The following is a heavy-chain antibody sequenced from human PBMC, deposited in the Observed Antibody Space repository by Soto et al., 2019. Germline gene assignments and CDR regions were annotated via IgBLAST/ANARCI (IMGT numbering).Heavy chain of an antibody. V-gene: IGHV3-72*01. CDR1: GFTSSDHY. J-gene: IGHJ6*02. CDR3: ARAGFVHGLDV. Sequence: EVELVESGGGLVQAGGSLRVSCGVSGFTSSDHYMDWVRQAPGKGLEWVVRTANKRSRYTTEYAASVKGRFIISRDDSKNSVYMQINSLKIEDTAVYYCARAGFVHGLDVWGQGTTVTVSS. D-gene: IGHD2-21*01. CDR2: TANKRSRYTT.